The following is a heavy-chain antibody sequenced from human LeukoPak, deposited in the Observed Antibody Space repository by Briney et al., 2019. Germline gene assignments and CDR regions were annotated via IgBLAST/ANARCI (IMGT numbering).Heavy chain of an antibody. D-gene: IGHD6-13*01. CDR2: INPNSGGT. CDR1: GYTFTGYY. J-gene: IGHJ4*02. V-gene: IGHV1-2*02. CDR3: AREIAAASFPN. Sequence: ASAKVSCKASGYTFTGYYMHWVRRAPGQGLEWMGWINPNSGGTNYAQKFQGRVTMTRDTSISTAYMELSRLRSDDTAVYYCAREIAAASFPNWGQGTLVTVSS.